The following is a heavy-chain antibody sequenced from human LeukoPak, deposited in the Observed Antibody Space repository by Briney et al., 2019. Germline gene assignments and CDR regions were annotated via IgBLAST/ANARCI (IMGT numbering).Heavy chain of an antibody. CDR2: IIPIFGTA. CDR3: ARDRDEYYFDY. J-gene: IGHJ4*02. CDR1: GGTFSSYA. Sequence: GASVKVSCKASGGTFSSYAISWVRQAPGQGLEWMGGIIPIFGTANYAQKFQGRVTITADESTSAAYMELSSLRSEGTAVYYCARDRDEYYFDYWGQGTLVTVSS. V-gene: IGHV1-69*13. D-gene: IGHD5-24*01.